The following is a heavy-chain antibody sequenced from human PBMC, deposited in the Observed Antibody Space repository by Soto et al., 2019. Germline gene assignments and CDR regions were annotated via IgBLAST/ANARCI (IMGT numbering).Heavy chain of an antibody. Sequence: QVQLVESGGGVVQPGRSLRLSCAASGFTFSSYGMHWVRQAPGKGLEWVAVIWYDGSNKYYADSVKGRFTISRDNSKNRLYLQMNSLSAEDTAVYYCARGAGSGSYWDWFAPWGQGTLVTVSS. CDR3: ARGAGSGSYWDWFAP. D-gene: IGHD3-10*01. CDR2: IWYDGSNK. J-gene: IGHJ5*02. CDR1: GFTFSSYG. V-gene: IGHV3-33*01.